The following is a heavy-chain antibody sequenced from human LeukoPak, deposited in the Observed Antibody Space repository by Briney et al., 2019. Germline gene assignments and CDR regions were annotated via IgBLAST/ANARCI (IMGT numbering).Heavy chain of an antibody. CDR3: ARGEVGAWFDP. D-gene: IGHD1-26*01. CDR2: IYYSGTT. J-gene: IGHJ5*02. CDR1: GGSISTGGYY. V-gene: IGHV4-31*03. Sequence: PSETLSLTCTVSGGSISTGGYYWSWIRQHPGKGLEWIGYIYYSGTTYYNPSLKGRVTISVDTSQNQFSLKLSSVTAADTAVYYCARGEVGAWFDPWGQGTLVTVSS.